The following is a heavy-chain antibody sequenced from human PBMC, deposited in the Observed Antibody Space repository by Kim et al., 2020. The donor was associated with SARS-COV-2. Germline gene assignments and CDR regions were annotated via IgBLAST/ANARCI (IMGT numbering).Heavy chain of an antibody. J-gene: IGHJ4*02. Sequence: GDTNYEEKFQGRVTMTRDTSNSAAHLEVNSLRSDDTALYYCATQIYDIDYWGQGTLVTVSS. D-gene: IGHD5-12*01. V-gene: IGHV1-2*02. CDR3: ATQIYDIDY. CDR2: GDT.